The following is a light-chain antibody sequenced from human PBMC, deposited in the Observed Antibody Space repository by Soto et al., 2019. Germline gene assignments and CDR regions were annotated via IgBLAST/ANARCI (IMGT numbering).Light chain of an antibody. J-gene: IGKJ1*01. Sequence: IQMTQSPSSLSASVGDRVTVTCRASQTIKKYLNWYQCKPGKAPKLLIYGASNLQRGVPSRFSGRGSGTEFTLTISSLQPEDCATYYCQQSYSTPWTFGQGTKVEV. CDR1: QTIKKY. CDR3: QQSYSTPWT. V-gene: IGKV1-39*01. CDR2: GAS.